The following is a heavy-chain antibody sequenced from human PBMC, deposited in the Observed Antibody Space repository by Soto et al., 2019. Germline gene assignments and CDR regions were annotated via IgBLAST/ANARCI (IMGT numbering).Heavy chain of an antibody. CDR2: IWYDGSNK. CDR1: GFTFSSYG. Sequence: GGSLRLSCAASGFTFSSYGMHWVRQAPGKGLEWVAVIWYDGSNKYYADSVKGRFTISRDNSKNTLYLQMNSLRAEDTAVYYCARERGYSSSWSGKTFDPWGQGTLVTVSS. D-gene: IGHD6-13*01. V-gene: IGHV3-33*08. J-gene: IGHJ5*02. CDR3: ARERGYSSSWSGKTFDP.